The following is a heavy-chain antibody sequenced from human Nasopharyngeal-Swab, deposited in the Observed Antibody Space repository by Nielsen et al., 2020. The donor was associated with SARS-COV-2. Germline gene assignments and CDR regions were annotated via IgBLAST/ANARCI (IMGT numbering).Heavy chain of an antibody. V-gene: IGHV1-8*01. CDR2: MNPNSGNT. CDR1: GYNFTTPD. J-gene: IGHJ4*02. CDR3: ARGGVGAVGGALDY. Sequence: ASSTVSCKASGYNFTTPDFNWVRQATGQGLEWMGWMNPNSGNTGSAQKFQGRVTMTRNTSIRTAYMELSSLRSEDTAVYYCARGGVGAVGGALDYWGQGTQVTVSS. D-gene: IGHD1-26*01.